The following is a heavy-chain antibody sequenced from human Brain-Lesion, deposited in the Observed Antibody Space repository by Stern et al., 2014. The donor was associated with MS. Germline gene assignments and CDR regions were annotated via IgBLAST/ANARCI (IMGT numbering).Heavy chain of an antibody. Sequence: QVQLGQSGPGLVKPSETLSLTCTVAGGSVSSTSYAWAWIRQPPGKGLEWIGTIYYSGNTYYSPSLKSRLTISLDTSKNQFSLALRSVTAADTAVYYCAGEEDIRYCSGGSCTGNWFDPWGQGTLVTVSS. CDR2: IYYSGNT. CDR1: GGSVSSTSYA. V-gene: IGHV4-39*01. J-gene: IGHJ5*02. D-gene: IGHD2-15*01. CDR3: AGEEDIRYCSGGSCTGNWFDP.